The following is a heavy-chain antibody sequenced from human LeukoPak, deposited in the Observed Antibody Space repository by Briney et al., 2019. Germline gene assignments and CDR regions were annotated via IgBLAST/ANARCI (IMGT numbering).Heavy chain of an antibody. V-gene: IGHV3-7*03. D-gene: IGHD5-18*01. Sequence: GGSLRLSCASSGFTFSSYWMGWVRQAPGKGLEWVANIKQDGSEKYYVDSVKGRFTISRDNAKNSLYLQMNSLRAEDTAVYYCAGPYSYGSAFDIWGQGTMVTVSS. CDR1: GFTFSSYW. CDR3: AGPYSYGSAFDI. J-gene: IGHJ3*02. CDR2: IKQDGSEK.